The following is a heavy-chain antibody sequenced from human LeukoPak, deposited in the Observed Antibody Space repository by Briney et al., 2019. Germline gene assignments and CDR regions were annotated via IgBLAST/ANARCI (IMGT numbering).Heavy chain of an antibody. J-gene: IGHJ4*02. Sequence: PGGSLRLSCAASGFTVSSNYMSWVRQAPGKGLEWVSVIYSGGSTYYADSVKGRFTISRDNSKNTLYLQMNSLRAEDTALYYCARASRLYGSGSYYDYWGQGTLVTVSS. V-gene: IGHV3-53*01. CDR2: IYSGGST. D-gene: IGHD3-10*01. CDR1: GFTVSSNY. CDR3: ARASRLYGSGSYYDY.